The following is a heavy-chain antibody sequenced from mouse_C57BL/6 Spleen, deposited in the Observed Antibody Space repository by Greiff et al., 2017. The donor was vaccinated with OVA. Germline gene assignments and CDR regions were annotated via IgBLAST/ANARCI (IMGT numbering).Heavy chain of an antibody. J-gene: IGHJ2*01. CDR2: INPSSGYT. Sequence: VQLQESGAELAKPGASVKLSCKASGYTFTRYWMHWVKQRPGQGLEWIGYINPSSGYTKYNQKFKDKATLTADKSSSTAYMELSSLTYEDSAVYYCARSGGNYVGYFDYWGQGTTRTVSS. D-gene: IGHD2-1*01. CDR1: GYTFTRYW. CDR3: ARSGGNYVGYFDY. V-gene: IGHV1-7*01.